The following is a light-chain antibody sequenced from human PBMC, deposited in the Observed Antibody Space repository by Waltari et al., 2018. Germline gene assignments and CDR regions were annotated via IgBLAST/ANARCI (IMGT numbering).Light chain of an antibody. CDR3: QQYDGSVVT. J-gene: IGKJ4*01. CDR1: QSLTKKY. CDR2: GAS. V-gene: IGKV3-20*01. Sequence: VLTQSPGTLSLSPGERATLSCRASQSLTKKYLAWYQQKPGQAPRLLIYGASSRAAGIPDRFSGSGSGTDFTLTISRLEPEDFAVYYCQQYDGSVVTFGGGTKVEIK.